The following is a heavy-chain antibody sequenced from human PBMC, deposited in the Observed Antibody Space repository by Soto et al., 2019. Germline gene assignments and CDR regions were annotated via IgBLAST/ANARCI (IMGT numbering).Heavy chain of an antibody. Sequence: PGGSLRLSCAASGFTFRRYAMNWLRQAPGKGLEWVSGIGGSDGRTYYADSVKGRFTISRDNSKNTLYLQMSSLRAEDTAVYYCAKVTLPNCGGNCLKPFDYWGQGTLVTVSS. CDR2: IGGSDGRT. CDR3: AKVTLPNCGGNCLKPFDY. CDR1: GFTFRRYA. D-gene: IGHD2-21*01. V-gene: IGHV3-23*01. J-gene: IGHJ4*02.